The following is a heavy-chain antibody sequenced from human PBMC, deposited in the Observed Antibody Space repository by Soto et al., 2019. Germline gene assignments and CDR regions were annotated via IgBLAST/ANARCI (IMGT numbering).Heavy chain of an antibody. D-gene: IGHD3-10*01. CDR3: AREGDYSGSGTYSPPRYYGMDV. V-gene: IGHV1-18*01. Sequence: QVQLVQSGAEVKRAGASVQVSCKASGYTFSSYGLSWVRQAPGQGVEWMGWISDYNGNTHYAQKFQGRVIMTTDTTTRIAYVEWRRLRSDDTAVYFCAREGDYSGSGTYSPPRYYGMDVWGQGTTVTVSS. J-gene: IGHJ6*02. CDR2: ISDYNGNT. CDR1: GYTFSSYG.